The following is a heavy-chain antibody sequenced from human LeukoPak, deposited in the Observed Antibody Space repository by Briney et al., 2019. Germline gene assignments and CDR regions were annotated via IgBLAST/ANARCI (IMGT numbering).Heavy chain of an antibody. V-gene: IGHV3-15*06. CDR3: TTGYTSASHDAY. Sequence: GGSLRLSCAASGFTFDDYGMSWVRQAPGKGLEWVGLIKRRTDGGTSNYAAPVKGRFAISRDDSEDTLFLQMDSLKSEDTGVYYCTTGYTSASHDAYWGQGTLVTVSS. CDR2: IKRRTDGGTS. CDR1: GFTFDDYG. D-gene: IGHD2-15*01. J-gene: IGHJ4*02.